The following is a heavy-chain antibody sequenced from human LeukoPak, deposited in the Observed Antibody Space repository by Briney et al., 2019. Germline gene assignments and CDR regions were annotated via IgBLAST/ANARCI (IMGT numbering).Heavy chain of an antibody. CDR2: IYYSGST. J-gene: IGHJ4*02. CDR1: GGSISNYY. V-gene: IGHV4-59*01. Sequence: SETLSLTCTVSGGSISNYYWTWIRQPPGKGLEWIGYIYYSGSTNYNPSLPSRVTISVDTSKDQVSLKLHSVPAADTAVYYGARAPTNWGTDFDYWGQGTLVTVAS. CDR3: ARAPTNWGTDFDY. D-gene: IGHD7-27*01.